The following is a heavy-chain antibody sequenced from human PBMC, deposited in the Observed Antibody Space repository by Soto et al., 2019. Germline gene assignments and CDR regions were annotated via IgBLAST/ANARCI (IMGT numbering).Heavy chain of an antibody. CDR3: ARVSYDFWSGYYPLYYYYYMDV. CDR1: GYTFTSYG. J-gene: IGHJ6*03. D-gene: IGHD3-3*01. Sequence: ASVKVSCKASGYTFTSYGISWVRQAPGQGLEWMGWISAYNGNTNYAQKLQGRVTMTTDTSTSTAYMELRSLRSDDTAVYYCARVSYDFWSGYYPLYYYYYMDVWGKGTTVTVSS. V-gene: IGHV1-18*01. CDR2: ISAYNGNT.